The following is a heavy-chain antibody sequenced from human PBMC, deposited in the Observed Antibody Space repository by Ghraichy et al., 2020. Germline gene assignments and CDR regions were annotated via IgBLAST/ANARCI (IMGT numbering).Heavy chain of an antibody. CDR3: ARGGGIAAAGNRQYYFDY. V-gene: IGHV4-34*01. D-gene: IGHD6-13*01. CDR1: GGSFSGYY. J-gene: IGHJ4*02. CDR2: INHSGST. Sequence: SETLSLTCAVYGGSFSGYYWSWIRQPPGKGLEWIGEINHSGSTNYNPSLKSRVTISVDTSKNQFSLKLSSVTAADTAVYYCARGGGIAAAGNRQYYFDYWGQGTLVTVSS.